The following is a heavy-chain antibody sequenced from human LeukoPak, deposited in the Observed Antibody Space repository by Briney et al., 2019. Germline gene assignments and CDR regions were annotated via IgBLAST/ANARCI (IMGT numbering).Heavy chain of an antibody. CDR3: AKDRAAAGYFDY. CDR2: ISGSGGST. CDR1: GFTFSSYA. V-gene: IGHV3-23*01. J-gene: IGHJ4*02. D-gene: IGHD6-13*01. Sequence: QSGGSLRLSCAASGFTFSSYAMSWVRQAPGKGLEWVSAISGSGGSTYYADSVKGRFTISRDNSKNTLYLQMNSLRAEDTAVYYCAKDRAAAGYFDYWGQGTLVTVSS.